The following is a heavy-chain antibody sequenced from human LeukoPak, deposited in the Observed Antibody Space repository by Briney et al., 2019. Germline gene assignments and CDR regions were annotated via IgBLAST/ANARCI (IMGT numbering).Heavy chain of an antibody. CDR1: GYSISSGYY. CDR3: ARHARTENWFDP. D-gene: IGHD1-14*01. Sequence: SETLSLTXAVSGYSISSGYYWGWIRQPPGKRLEWIGSIYHSGSTYYNPSLKSRVTISVDTSKNQFSLKLSSVTAADTAVYYCARHARTENWFDPWGQGTLVTVSS. V-gene: IGHV4-38-2*01. J-gene: IGHJ5*02. CDR2: IYHSGST.